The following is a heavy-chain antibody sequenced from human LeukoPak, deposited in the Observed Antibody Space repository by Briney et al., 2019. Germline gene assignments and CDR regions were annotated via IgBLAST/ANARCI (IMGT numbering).Heavy chain of an antibody. D-gene: IGHD6-19*01. V-gene: IGHV4-39*07. CDR3: ARDELEDAAGGWYDYYGMDV. Sequence: KPSETLSLTCTVSGGSISSSSYYWRWIRQPPGKGLEWIGSIYYSGSTYYNPSLKSRVTISVDTSKNQFSLKLSSVTAADTPVYYCARDELEDAAGGWYDYYGMDVWGQGTTVTVSS. CDR1: GGSISSSSYY. CDR2: IYYSGST. J-gene: IGHJ6*02.